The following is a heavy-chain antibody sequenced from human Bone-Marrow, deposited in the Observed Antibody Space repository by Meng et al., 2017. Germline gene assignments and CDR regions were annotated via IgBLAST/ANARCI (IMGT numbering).Heavy chain of an antibody. CDR1: GFTFSSYP. Sequence: GESLKISCAASGFTFSSYPIHWVRQAPGKGLEWVAVISHDGTKTYYGDSVKGRFTISRDKSKNTLYLQMSSLRADDTAVYYCAKTLVRGSTAYYYYGMDVWGQGTTVTVSS. CDR2: ISHDGTKT. J-gene: IGHJ6*02. CDR3: AKTLVRGSTAYYYYGMDV. D-gene: IGHD3-10*01. V-gene: IGHV3-30*18.